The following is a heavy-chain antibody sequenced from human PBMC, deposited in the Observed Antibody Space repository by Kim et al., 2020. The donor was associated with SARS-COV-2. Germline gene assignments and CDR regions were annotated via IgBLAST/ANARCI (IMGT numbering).Heavy chain of an antibody. CDR1: GGSFSGYY. CDR2: INHSGST. CDR3: ARGGLRITMIVRPKFDY. J-gene: IGHJ4*02. Sequence: SETLSLTCAVYGGSFSGYYWSWIRQPPGKGLEWIGEINHSGSTNYNPSLKSRVTISVDTSKNQFSLKLSSVTAADTAVYYCARGGLRITMIVRPKFDYWGQGTLVTVSS. D-gene: IGHD3-22*01. V-gene: IGHV4-34*01.